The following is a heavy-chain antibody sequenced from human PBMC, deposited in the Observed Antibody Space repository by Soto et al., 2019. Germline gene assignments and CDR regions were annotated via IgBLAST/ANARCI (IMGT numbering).Heavy chain of an antibody. Sequence: PGESLKISCKGSGYSFTSYWIGWVRQMPGKGLEWMGIIYPGDSDTRYSPSFQGQVTISADKSIGTAYLQWSSLKASDTAMYYCAREGAYYDILTGSLGMDVWGQGTTVTVSS. D-gene: IGHD3-9*01. J-gene: IGHJ6*02. CDR2: IYPGDSDT. CDR1: GYSFTSYW. CDR3: AREGAYYDILTGSLGMDV. V-gene: IGHV5-51*01.